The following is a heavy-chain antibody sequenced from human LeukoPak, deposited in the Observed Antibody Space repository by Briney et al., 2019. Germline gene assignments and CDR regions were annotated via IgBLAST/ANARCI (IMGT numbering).Heavy chain of an antibody. J-gene: IGHJ5*02. Sequence: GGSLRLSCAASGFTFSSYAMSWVRQAPGKGLEWVSAISGSGGSTYYADSVKGRFTISRENSKNTLYLQMKSLRAEDTAVYYCAKEGADIVVVPAAENWFDPWGQGTLVTVSS. CDR3: AKEGADIVVVPAAENWFDP. D-gene: IGHD2-2*01. CDR1: GFTFSSYA. CDR2: ISGSGGST. V-gene: IGHV3-23*01.